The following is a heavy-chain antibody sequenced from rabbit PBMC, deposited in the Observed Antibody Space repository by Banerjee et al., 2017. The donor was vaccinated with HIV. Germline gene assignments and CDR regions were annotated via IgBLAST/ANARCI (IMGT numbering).Heavy chain of an antibody. J-gene: IGHJ6*01. D-gene: IGHD6-1*01. CDR3: ARGGVTYGWNFGL. V-gene: IGHV1S45*01. CDR2: IYAGSSGSI. CDR1: GFSFSNKYV. Sequence: QQQLEESGGGLVKPGGTLTLTCKASGFSFSNKYVMCWVRQAPGKGLEWIACIYAGSSGSIYYASWAKGRFTITKTSSTTVTLQMTSLTAADTATYFCARGGVTYGWNFGLWGPGTLVTVS.